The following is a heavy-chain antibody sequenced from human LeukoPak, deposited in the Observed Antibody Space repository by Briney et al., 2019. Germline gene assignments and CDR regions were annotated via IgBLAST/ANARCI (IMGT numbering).Heavy chain of an antibody. Sequence: GASVKVSCKASGYTFTSYGISWVRQAPGQGLEWMGWISAYNGNTNYAQKLQGRVTMTTDTSTSTAYMELRSLRSDDTAVYYCARDPPRGSRGDAFDIWGQGTMVTVSS. V-gene: IGHV1-18*01. J-gene: IGHJ3*02. CDR2: ISAYNGNT. CDR1: GYTFTSYG. D-gene: IGHD3-16*01. CDR3: ARDPPRGSRGDAFDI.